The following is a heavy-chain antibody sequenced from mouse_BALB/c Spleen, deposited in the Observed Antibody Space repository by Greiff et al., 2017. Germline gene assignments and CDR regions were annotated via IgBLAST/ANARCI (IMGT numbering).Heavy chain of an antibody. CDR2: IWGDGST. J-gene: IGHJ4*01. D-gene: IGHD2-1*01. Sequence: QVQLKESGPGLVAPSQSLSITCTVSGFSLTGYGVNWVRQPPGKGLEWLGMIWGDGSTDYNSALKSRLSISKDNSKSQVFLKMNSLQTDDTARYYCASTYGNYEDYAMDYWGQGTSVTVSS. CDR1: GFSLTGYG. CDR3: ASTYGNYEDYAMDY. V-gene: IGHV2-6-7*01.